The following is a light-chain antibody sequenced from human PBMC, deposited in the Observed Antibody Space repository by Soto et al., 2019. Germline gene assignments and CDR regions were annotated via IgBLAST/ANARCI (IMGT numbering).Light chain of an antibody. CDR1: SSNIGRNT. V-gene: IGLV1-44*01. Sequence: QRVRTQQESGSRSSAHSVTISCSGSSSNIGRNTVDWYQHLPGTAPKLLIYSNDQRPSGVPDRFSGSKSGTSASLAISGLQSEDEAHYYCAAWDDSLNALVFGTGTKSPS. J-gene: IGLJ1*01. CDR3: AAWDDSLNALV. CDR2: SND.